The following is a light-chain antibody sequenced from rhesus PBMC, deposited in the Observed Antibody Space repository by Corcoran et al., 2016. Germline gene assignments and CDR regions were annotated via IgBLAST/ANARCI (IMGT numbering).Light chain of an antibody. J-gene: IGKJ2*01. CDR1: QGISSW. V-gene: IGKV1-22*01. Sequence: DIQMTQSPSSLSASVGDTVTITCRASQGISSWLDWYQQKPGKAPKLLIYKASSLQSGVPSRFSGSGSGTDVTLTISSLQPEDFATYYCLQYSSSPYSFGQGTKVEIK. CDR3: LQYSSSPYS. CDR2: KAS.